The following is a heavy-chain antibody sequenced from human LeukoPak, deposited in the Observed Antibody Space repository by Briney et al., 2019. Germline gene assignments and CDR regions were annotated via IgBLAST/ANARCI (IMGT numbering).Heavy chain of an antibody. Sequence: SETLSLTCTVSGASVSSHYWSWIRQSPGKGLVWIGYISDTGTTNYNPSLKSRVTISVDTAKNQFSLSMRSVTAADTAVYFCARHEGIPAALFMLDVWGQGTTVIVSS. CDR1: GASVSSHY. J-gene: IGHJ6*02. D-gene: IGHD2-2*01. CDR3: ARHEGIPAALFMLDV. V-gene: IGHV4-59*08. CDR2: ISDTGTT.